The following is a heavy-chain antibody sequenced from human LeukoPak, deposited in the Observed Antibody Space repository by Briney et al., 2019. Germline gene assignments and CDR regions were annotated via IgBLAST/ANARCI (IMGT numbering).Heavy chain of an antibody. CDR2: ISSSSSYT. Sequence: GGSLRLSCEASGLTFSTHWMTWVRQAPGKGLEWASYISSSSSYTNYADSVKGRFTISRDNAKNSLYLQMNSLRAEDTAVYYCARERGYPYYYYGMDVWGQGTTVTVSS. CDR3: ARERGYPYYYYGMDV. CDR1: GLTFSTHW. J-gene: IGHJ6*02. D-gene: IGHD5-18*01. V-gene: IGHV3-21*05.